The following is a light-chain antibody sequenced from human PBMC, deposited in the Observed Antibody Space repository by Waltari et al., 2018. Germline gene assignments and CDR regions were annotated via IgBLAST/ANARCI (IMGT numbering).Light chain of an antibody. Sequence: DIVMTQSPDSLAVSLGERATINCKSSPSVLYSSNNKNYLAWYQQKPGQPPKLLIYWAATRESGVPDRCSGSGSGTDFTLTISGLQAEDVAVYYCQQYYSTPPTFGQGTKVEIK. J-gene: IGKJ1*01. CDR3: QQYYSTPPT. CDR1: PSVLYSSNNKNY. CDR2: WAA. V-gene: IGKV4-1*01.